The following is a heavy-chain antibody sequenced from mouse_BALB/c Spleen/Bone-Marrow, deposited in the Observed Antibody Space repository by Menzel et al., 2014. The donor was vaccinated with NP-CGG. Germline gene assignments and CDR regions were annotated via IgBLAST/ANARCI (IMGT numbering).Heavy chain of an antibody. CDR3: VTGDYGAWFAC. J-gene: IGHJ3*01. D-gene: IGHD2-4*01. CDR2: ISSGSYYS. CDR1: GFTLSNYD. V-gene: IGHV5-9-3*01. Sequence: QLKEPGGDLDKPEGPSQLSCAASGFTLSNYDMSWGRQTPEKRLERVATISSGSYYSYYPDSVKGRFTISRDNAKNTLYLQMSSLRSEDTAMYYCVTGDYGAWFACWGQGTLVTVSA.